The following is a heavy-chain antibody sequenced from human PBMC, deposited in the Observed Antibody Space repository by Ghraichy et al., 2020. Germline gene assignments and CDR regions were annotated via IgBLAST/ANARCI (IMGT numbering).Heavy chain of an antibody. D-gene: IGHD2-2*01. V-gene: IGHV4-61*01. CDR2: IYYSGNT. J-gene: IGHJ6*02. Sequence: SQTLSLTCSVSGASVTTDTYYWSWIRQPPGKGLEWIGNIYYSGNTNYNPSLKSRLTISVDTSKNQFSLKLSSVTAADTAVYYCATYCTIASCKDYGYYGMGFWGQGTTVTVS. CDR3: ATYCTIASCKDYGYYGMGF. CDR1: GASVTTDTYY.